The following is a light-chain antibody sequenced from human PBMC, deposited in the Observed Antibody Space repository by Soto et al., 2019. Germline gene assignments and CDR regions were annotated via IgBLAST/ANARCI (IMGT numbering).Light chain of an antibody. CDR2: DNN. CDR1: SSNIGNNY. Sequence: QSVLTQPPSVSAAPGQTVTISCSGSSSNIGNNYISWYQQLPGTAPKLLIYDNNERPSGIPDRFSGSKSGTSATLGITGPRAGEEADYYRGTRESSLGSGVFGGGTKLTVL. J-gene: IGLJ3*02. V-gene: IGLV1-51*01. CDR3: GTRESSLGSGV.